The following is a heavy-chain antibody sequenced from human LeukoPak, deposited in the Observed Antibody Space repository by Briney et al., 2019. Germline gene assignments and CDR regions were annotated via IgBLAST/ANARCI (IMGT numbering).Heavy chain of an antibody. CDR3: ARGVRVATAITAIDY. CDR1: GYTFTGCY. D-gene: IGHD5-18*01. V-gene: IGHV1-2*02. CDR2: INPNSGGT. Sequence: GASVKVSFKASGYTFTGCYMHWVRQGPGQGLEWMGWINPNSGGTNYAQKFQGRVTMTRDTSISTAYMELSRLRSDDTAVYYCARGVRVATAITAIDYWGQGTLVTVSS. J-gene: IGHJ4*02.